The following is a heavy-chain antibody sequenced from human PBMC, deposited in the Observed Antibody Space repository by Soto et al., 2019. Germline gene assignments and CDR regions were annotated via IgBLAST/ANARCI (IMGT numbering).Heavy chain of an antibody. V-gene: IGHV4-31*03. Sequence: QVRLQESGPGLVKPSQTLSLTCTVSGGSINSGDYYWSWIRQHPGKGLEWIGYIYYSGSTYYNPSLKGRVTISMDTSKNQFSRKVSSVTAADTAVYYCAREEVAYYGSGSYNWFDPWGQGTLVTVSS. D-gene: IGHD3-10*01. J-gene: IGHJ5*02. CDR1: GGSINSGDYY. CDR3: AREEVAYYGSGSYNWFDP. CDR2: IYYSGST.